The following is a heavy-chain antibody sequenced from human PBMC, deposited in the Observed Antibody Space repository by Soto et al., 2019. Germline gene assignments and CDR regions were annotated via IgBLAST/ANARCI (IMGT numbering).Heavy chain of an antibody. Sequence: PGGSLRLSCAASGFTFSSYSMNWVRQAPGKGLEWVSSISSSSSYIYYADSVKGRFTISRDNAKNSLYLQMNSLRAEDTAVYYCAREAGGDYYYYYMDVWGKGTTVTVSS. CDR2: ISSSSSYI. V-gene: IGHV3-21*01. D-gene: IGHD3-16*01. CDR1: GFTFSSYS. J-gene: IGHJ6*03. CDR3: AREAGGDYYYYYMDV.